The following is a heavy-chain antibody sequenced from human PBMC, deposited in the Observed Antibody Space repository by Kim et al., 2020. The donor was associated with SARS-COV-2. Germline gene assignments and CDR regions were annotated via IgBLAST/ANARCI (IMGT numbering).Heavy chain of an antibody. D-gene: IGHD1-26*01. Sequence: DSVKGRFTISRDNAKTSLYLQMNSLRDEDTAVYYCAGDHSGSYGPDAFDIWGQGTMVTVSS. J-gene: IGHJ3*02. CDR3: AGDHSGSYGPDAFDI. V-gene: IGHV3-48*02.